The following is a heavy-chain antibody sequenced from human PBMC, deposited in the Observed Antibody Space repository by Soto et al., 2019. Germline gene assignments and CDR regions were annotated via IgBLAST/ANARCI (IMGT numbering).Heavy chain of an antibody. CDR3: AREGTKRHRWFDP. J-gene: IGHJ5*02. Sequence: ASVKVSCKASGYTFTSYYMHWVRQAPGQGLEWMGIINPSGGIANYAQKFQGRVTITADKSTSTAYMELSSLRSEDTAVYYCAREGTKRHRWFDPWGQGTLVTVSS. V-gene: IGHV1-46*01. D-gene: IGHD1-1*01. CDR1: GYTFTSYY. CDR2: INPSGGIA.